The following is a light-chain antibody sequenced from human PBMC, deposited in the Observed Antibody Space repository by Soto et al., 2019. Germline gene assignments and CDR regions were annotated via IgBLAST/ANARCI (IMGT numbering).Light chain of an antibody. CDR3: GTWDSSLNSCV. J-gene: IGLJ3*02. CDR2: DNT. V-gene: IGLV1-51*01. CDR1: TSNIGNNY. Sequence: QSVLTQPPSVSAAPGQRVTISCSGSTSNIGNNYVSWYQQFPGTAPKILIYDNTKRYSGIPDRFSGSKSATSATLGITGLQTGDEAEYYCGTWDSSLNSCVFGAGTKLTVL.